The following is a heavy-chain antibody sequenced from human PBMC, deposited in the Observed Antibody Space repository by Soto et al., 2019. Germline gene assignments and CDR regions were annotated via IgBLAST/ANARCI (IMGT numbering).Heavy chain of an antibody. Sequence: QVQLVQSGAEVKKPGASVKVSCKASGYSFTSYDMNWVRQVPGQGPEWMGWMNPNSADTGYAQKFQGRMNMSRDKVKRTKYKELGGLTSEDTAGYYRARGGFLHPPMDVWGRGTTVTVSS. CDR2: MNPNSADT. J-gene: IGHJ6*03. CDR1: GYSFTSYD. CDR3: ARGGFLHPPMDV. V-gene: IGHV1-8*01.